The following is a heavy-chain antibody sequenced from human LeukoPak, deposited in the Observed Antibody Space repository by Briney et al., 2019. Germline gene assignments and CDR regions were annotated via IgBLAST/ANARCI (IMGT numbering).Heavy chain of an antibody. Sequence: GASVKVSCKASGYTFPNSGLSWVRQAPGQGLEWMGWISVYNGNTNYAEKFQGRVTMTTDISTSTAYLELRSLRSDDMAVYYCAKLKYGANVCDYWGQGTLVTVSS. CDR1: GYTFPNSG. D-gene: IGHD4/OR15-4a*01. CDR2: ISVYNGNT. V-gene: IGHV1-18*03. J-gene: IGHJ4*02. CDR3: AKLKYGANVCDY.